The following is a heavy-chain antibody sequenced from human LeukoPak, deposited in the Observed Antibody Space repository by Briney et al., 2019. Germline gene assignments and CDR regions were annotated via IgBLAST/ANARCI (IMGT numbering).Heavy chain of an antibody. CDR2: ISYDGTNK. V-gene: IGHV3-30-3*01. Sequence: QAGGSLRLSCAASGFTFSSYAMHWVRQAPGKGLEWVAVISYDGTNKYYADSVKGRFTISGDNSKKELYLQMNSLRAEDTAVYYCARDGGPLEWLLEEGKWFDPWGQGTLVTVSS. CDR1: GFTFSSYA. D-gene: IGHD3-3*01. J-gene: IGHJ5*02. CDR3: ARDGGPLEWLLEEGKWFDP.